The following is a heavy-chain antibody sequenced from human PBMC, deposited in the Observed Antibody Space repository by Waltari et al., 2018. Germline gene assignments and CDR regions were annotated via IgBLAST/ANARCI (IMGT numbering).Heavy chain of an antibody. Sequence: EVQLVESGGGLVQPGGSLRLSCVASGVTFSSYDMNWVRQAPGKGLEWVSYISSSGTTMYYADSVKGRFTISRDNAKNSLYLQMNSLRAEDTAVYYCARDNGDYLFYYYGMDVWGQGTTVTVSS. J-gene: IGHJ6*02. V-gene: IGHV3-48*03. CDR1: GVTFSSYD. D-gene: IGHD4-17*01. CDR2: ISSSGTTM. CDR3: ARDNGDYLFYYYGMDV.